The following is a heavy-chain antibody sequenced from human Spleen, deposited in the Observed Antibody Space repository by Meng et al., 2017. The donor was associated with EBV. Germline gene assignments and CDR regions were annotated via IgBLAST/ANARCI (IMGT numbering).Heavy chain of an antibody. CDR3: ARDRSEMAGSWGGY. D-gene: IGHD5-24*01. V-gene: IGHV1-18*01. CDR1: RYTFIHYG. Sequence: PLVQAGAEVEESGASVTVSCKASRYTFIHYGINWVRQAPGQGLEWMGWVSPYNGYTSYAQNLKGRVTMTTDTSTNTAYMTLRSLRSDDTAVYYCARDRSEMAGSWGGYWGQGSLVTVSS. J-gene: IGHJ4*01. CDR2: VSPYNGYT.